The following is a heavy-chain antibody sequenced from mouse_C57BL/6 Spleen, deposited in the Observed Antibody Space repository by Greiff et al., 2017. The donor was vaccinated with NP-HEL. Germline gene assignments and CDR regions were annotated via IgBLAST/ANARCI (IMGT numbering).Heavy chain of an antibody. D-gene: IGHD2-3*01. CDR2: INPNNGGT. J-gene: IGHJ3*01. CDR3: ARLRADDGYYVWFAY. Sequence: EVQLQQSGPELVKPGASVKISCKASGYTFTDYYMNWVKQSHGKSLEWIGDINPNNGGTSYNQKFKGKATLTVDKSSSTAYMELRSLTSEDSAVYYCARLRADDGYYVWFAYWGQGTLVTVSA. CDR1: GYTFTDYY. V-gene: IGHV1-26*01.